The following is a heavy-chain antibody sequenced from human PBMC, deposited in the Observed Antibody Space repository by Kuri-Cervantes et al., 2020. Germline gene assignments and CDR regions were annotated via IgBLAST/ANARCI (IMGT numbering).Heavy chain of an antibody. Sequence: GGSLRLSCAASGFTFSSYAMSWVRQAPGKGLEWVSAISGSGGNTYYADSVKGRFVISRDNSENMVHLQMNSLRAEDTAMYYCAKEIRGNSGYDIWGQGTLVTVSS. J-gene: IGHJ4*02. D-gene: IGHD5-12*01. V-gene: IGHV3-23*01. CDR1: GFTFSSYA. CDR2: ISGSGGNT. CDR3: AKEIRGNSGYDI.